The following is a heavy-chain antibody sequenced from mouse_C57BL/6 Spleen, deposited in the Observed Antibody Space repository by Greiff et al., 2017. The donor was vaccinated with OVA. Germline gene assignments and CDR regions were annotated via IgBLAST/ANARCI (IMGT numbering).Heavy chain of an antibody. CDR3: AKDYYGSSYVGYFDY. CDR1: GYTFTSYW. CDR2: IDPNSGGT. J-gene: IGHJ2*01. Sequence: QVQLQQPGAELVKPGASVKLSCKASGYTFTSYWMHWVKQRPGRGLEWIGRIDPNSGGTKYNEKFKSKATLTVDKPSSTAYMQLSSLTSEDSAVYYCAKDYYGSSYVGYFDYWGQGTTLTVSS. D-gene: IGHD1-1*01. V-gene: IGHV1-72*01.